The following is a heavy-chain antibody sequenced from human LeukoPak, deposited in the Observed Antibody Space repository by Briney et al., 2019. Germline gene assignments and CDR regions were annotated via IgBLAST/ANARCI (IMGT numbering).Heavy chain of an antibody. V-gene: IGHV4-34*01. Sequence: PSETLSLTCAVYGGSFSGYYWSWIRQPPGKGLEWIGEINHSGSTNYNPSLKSRVTISVDTSKNQFSLKLSSVTAADTAVYYCARGVRYSSSWYWGNWFDPWGQGTPVTVSS. CDR2: INHSGST. D-gene: IGHD6-13*01. CDR3: ARGVRYSSSWYWGNWFDP. J-gene: IGHJ5*02. CDR1: GGSFSGYY.